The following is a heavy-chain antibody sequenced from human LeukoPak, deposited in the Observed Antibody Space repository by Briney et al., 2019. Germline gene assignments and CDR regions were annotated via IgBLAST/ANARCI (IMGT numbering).Heavy chain of an antibody. J-gene: IGHJ4*02. V-gene: IGHV3-7*01. D-gene: IGHD2-21*02. CDR1: GFTFSRYW. Sequence: GGSLRLSCAASGFTFSRYWMSWVRQAPGKGLEWVANIKEDGSDKYYADSVKGRFTISRDNAKNSLYLQMNSLRAEDTAVYYCARDLSRYCGGDCEMAYWGQGTLVTVSS. CDR3: ARDLSRYCGGDCEMAY. CDR2: IKEDGSDK.